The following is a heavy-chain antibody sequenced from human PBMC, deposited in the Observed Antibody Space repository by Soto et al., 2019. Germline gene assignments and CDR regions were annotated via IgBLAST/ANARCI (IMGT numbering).Heavy chain of an antibody. CDR3: ARDRSSGGSEY. CDR2: IYRDGNT. CDR1: GFTVSSNS. V-gene: IGHV3-66*01. D-gene: IGHD6-6*01. Sequence: EVQLVESGGGLVQPGGSLRLSCAASGFTVSSNSMRWVRQAPGKGLEWVSLIYRDGNTYYADSVNGRFTISRDNYKNTLYLQMNMLRVEYTAVYYCARDRSSGGSEYWGQGTLVTVSP. J-gene: IGHJ4*02.